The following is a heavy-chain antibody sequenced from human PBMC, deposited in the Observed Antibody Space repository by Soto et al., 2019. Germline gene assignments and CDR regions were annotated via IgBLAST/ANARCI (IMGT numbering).Heavy chain of an antibody. CDR2: IWYDGSNK. D-gene: IGHD2-2*03. Sequence: PGGSLRLSCAASGFTFSTYGMHWVRQAPGKGLEWVAIIWYDGSNKYYADSVKGRFTISRDNSKNTLSLHMNSLTAEDTAVYYCVRDGYCKRDFCSNGEDYWGQGTLVTVSS. J-gene: IGHJ4*02. V-gene: IGHV3-33*01. CDR1: GFTFSTYG. CDR3: VRDGYCKRDFCSNGEDY.